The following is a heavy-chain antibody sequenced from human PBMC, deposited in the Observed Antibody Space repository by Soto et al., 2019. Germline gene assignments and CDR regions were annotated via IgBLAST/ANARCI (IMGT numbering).Heavy chain of an antibody. J-gene: IGHJ6*02. CDR1: GFTVSSKY. V-gene: IGHV3-53*02. CDR2: LWSAGNT. CDR3: AREAPIDV. Sequence: DVQLVETGGGLIQPGGCLRLYCAASGFTVSSKYMSWVRQAPGKGLEWVSVLWSAGNTYYADFVRGRFTISRDNSKNTLYLEMSSLRADDTAVYYCAREAPIDVWGQGTTVTVSS.